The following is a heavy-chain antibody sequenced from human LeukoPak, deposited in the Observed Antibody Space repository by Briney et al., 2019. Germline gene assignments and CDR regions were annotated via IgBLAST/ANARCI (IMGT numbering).Heavy chain of an antibody. CDR3: ANADIAAAPPYMDV. J-gene: IGHJ6*03. CDR1: GFTFSRYA. D-gene: IGHD6-13*01. CDR2: ISGSGGST. V-gene: IGHV3-23*01. Sequence: PGGSLRLSCATSGFTFSRYAMCWVRQAPGKGLEWVSAISGSGGSTYYADSVKGRFTISRDNSKNTLYLQMNSLRAEDTAVYYCANADIAAAPPYMDVWGKGTTVIVSS.